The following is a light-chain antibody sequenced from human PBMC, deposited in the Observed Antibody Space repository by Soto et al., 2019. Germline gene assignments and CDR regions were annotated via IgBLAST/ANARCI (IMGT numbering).Light chain of an antibody. CDR3: QQYNNWPPIT. CDR1: QSVSFRY. J-gene: IGKJ5*01. V-gene: IGKV3-15*01. CDR2: DAS. Sequence: EVVLTRSPGTLSLSPGERATLSCRASQSVSFRYLAWYQQRPGQAPRLLIYDASTRATGIPARFSGSGSGTEFTLTISSLQSEDFALYCCQQYNNWPPITFGQGTRLEIK.